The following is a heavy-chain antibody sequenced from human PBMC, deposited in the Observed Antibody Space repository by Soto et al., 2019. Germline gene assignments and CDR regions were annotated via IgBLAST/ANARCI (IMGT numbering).Heavy chain of an antibody. V-gene: IGHV3-23*01. CDR2: ISGSGGST. Sequence: GGSLRLSCAASGFTFSSYAMSWVRQAPGKGLEWVSAISGSGGSTYYADSVKGRFTISRDNSKNTLYLQMNSLRAEDTAVYYCAKVTWVTMVRGVIINYYYMDVWGKGTTVTVSS. CDR1: GFTFSSYA. J-gene: IGHJ6*03. CDR3: AKVTWVTMVRGVIINYYYMDV. D-gene: IGHD3-10*01.